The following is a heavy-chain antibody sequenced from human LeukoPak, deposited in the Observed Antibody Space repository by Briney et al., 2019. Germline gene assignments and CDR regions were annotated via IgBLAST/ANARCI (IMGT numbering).Heavy chain of an antibody. D-gene: IGHD4-17*01. CDR3: ARRSRGYGDYGY. Sequence: SETLSLTCTVSGGSISSSSYYWGWIRQPPGKGLEWIGSIYYSGSTYSNPSLKSRVTISVDASKNQFSLKLSSVTAADTAVYYCARRSRGYGDYGYWGQGTLVTVSS. V-gene: IGHV4-39*01. CDR2: IYYSGST. CDR1: GGSISSSSYY. J-gene: IGHJ4*02.